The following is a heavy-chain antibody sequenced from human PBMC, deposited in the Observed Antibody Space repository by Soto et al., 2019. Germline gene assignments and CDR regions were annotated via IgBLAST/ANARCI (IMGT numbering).Heavy chain of an antibody. CDR3: ARVQGGAARHFDY. D-gene: IGHD6-6*01. V-gene: IGHV4-59*04. CDR1: GGSISSYY. CDR2: IYYSGST. J-gene: IGHJ4*02. Sequence: SETLSLTRTVSGGSISSYYWSWIRQPPGKGLEWIGYIYYSGSTYYNPSLKSRVTISVDTSKNQFSLKLSSVTAADTAVYYCARVQGGAARHFDYWGQGTLVTVSS.